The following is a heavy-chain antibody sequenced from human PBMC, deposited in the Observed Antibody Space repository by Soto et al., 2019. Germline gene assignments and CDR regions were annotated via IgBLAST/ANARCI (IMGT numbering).Heavy chain of an antibody. D-gene: IGHD1-26*01. Sequence: QMQLVQSGAEVKKTGSTVTVSCKALGNTFTYRYLHWVRQAPGQALEWMGWITPFSGDVHYAQKFQERGTITRDRSINKAYMRMSSLGSEDTAMHFCASGGAGSGPFTWELPDHWGQGTLVTVSA. CDR2: ITPFSGDV. CDR1: GNTFTYRY. V-gene: IGHV1-45*02. CDR3: ASGGAGSGPFTWELPDH. J-gene: IGHJ4*02.